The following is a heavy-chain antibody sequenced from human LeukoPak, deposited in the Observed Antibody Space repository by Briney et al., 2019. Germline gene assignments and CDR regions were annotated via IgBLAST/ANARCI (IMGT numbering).Heavy chain of an antibody. J-gene: IGHJ4*02. CDR3: ARAQDGGSYDY. CDR1: GYTFTSYD. D-gene: IGHD1-26*01. Sequence: ASVKVSCKASGYTFTSYDINWVRQAPGQGLEWMGWISAYNGNTNYAQKLQGRVTMTTDTSTSTAYMELRSLRSDDTAVYYCARAQDGGSYDYWGQGTLVTVSS. CDR2: ISAYNGNT. V-gene: IGHV1-18*01.